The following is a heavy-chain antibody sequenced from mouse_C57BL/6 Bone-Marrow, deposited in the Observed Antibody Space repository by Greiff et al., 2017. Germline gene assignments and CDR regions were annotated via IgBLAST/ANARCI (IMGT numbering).Heavy chain of an antibody. D-gene: IGHD1-1*02. CDR2: ISGGGSYT. CDR3: ARELDGVLYYYAMDY. CDR1: GFTFSSYA. V-gene: IGHV5-4*01. Sequence: EVMLVESGGGLVKPGGSLKLSCAASGFTFSSYAMSWVRQTPEKRLEWVATISGGGSYTYYPANVTGRFTISINNAKINLYLLMSHLKSEATALYYCARELDGVLYYYAMDYWGQGTSVTVSS. J-gene: IGHJ4*01.